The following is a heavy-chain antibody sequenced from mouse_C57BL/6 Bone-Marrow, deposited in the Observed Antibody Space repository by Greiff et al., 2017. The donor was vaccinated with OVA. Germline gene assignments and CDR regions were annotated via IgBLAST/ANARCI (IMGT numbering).Heavy chain of an antibody. D-gene: IGHD2-2*01. Sequence: QVQLKESGAELVKPGASVKISCKASGYAFSSYWMNWVKQRPGKGLEWIGQIYPGDGDTNYNGKFKGKATLTADKSSSTAYMQLSSLTSEDSAVYFCARGSMVTSDYWGQGTTLTVSS. CDR2: IYPGDGDT. CDR1: GYAFSSYW. J-gene: IGHJ2*01. V-gene: IGHV1-80*01. CDR3: ARGSMVTSDY.